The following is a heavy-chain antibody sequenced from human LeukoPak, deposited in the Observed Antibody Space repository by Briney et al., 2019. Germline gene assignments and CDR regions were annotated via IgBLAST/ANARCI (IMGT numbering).Heavy chain of an antibody. J-gene: IGHJ4*02. CDR3: ARDIGGSYTAIDY. CDR1: GFTFSSYS. D-gene: IGHD1-26*01. V-gene: IGHV3-21*01. CDR2: ISSSSAHI. Sequence: PGGSLRLSCAASGFTFSSYSMNWVRQAPGKGLEWVSFISSSSAHINYADSVKGRFTISRDNPRNSLYLQMNSLRAEDTAVYYCARDIGGSYTAIDYWGQGTLVTVSS.